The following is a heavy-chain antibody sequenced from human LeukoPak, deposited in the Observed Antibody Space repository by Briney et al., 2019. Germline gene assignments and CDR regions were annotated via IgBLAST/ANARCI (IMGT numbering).Heavy chain of an antibody. D-gene: IGHD3-9*01. J-gene: IGHJ4*02. CDR3: ARFPYFEGFDY. Sequence: SETLSLTCTVSGDSINTNSYFWGWIRQPPGTGLEWIGSVYYSGSTYSSPSLKSRVTLSMDTSKNQFSLKLRSVTAADTAVYFCARFPYFEGFDYWGQGTQVIVSS. V-gene: IGHV4-39*07. CDR1: GDSINTNSYF. CDR2: VYYSGST.